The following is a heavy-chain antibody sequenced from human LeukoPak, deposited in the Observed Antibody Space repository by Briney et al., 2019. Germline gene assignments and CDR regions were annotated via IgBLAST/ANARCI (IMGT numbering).Heavy chain of an antibody. CDR2: IYYSGST. CDR3: ARQDGAPWFFDL. CDR1: GGSISTYY. Sequence: SETLSLTCSVSGGSISTYYRSWIRQPPGKGLEWIGYIYYSGSTNYNPSLKSRVTISVDTSKNQFSLKLSSVTAADTAVYYCARQDGAPWFFDLWGRGTLVTVSS. D-gene: IGHD3-16*01. V-gene: IGHV4-59*08. J-gene: IGHJ2*01.